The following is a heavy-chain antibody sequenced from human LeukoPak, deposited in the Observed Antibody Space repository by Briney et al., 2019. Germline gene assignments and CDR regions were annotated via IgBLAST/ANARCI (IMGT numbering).Heavy chain of an antibody. CDR3: ARDGVAAGLYFDS. CDR1: GFRFSDYW. D-gene: IGHD2-15*01. Sequence: GGSLRLSCAASGFRFSDYWMNWVRQAPGKGLEWVASINQGGSEKHYVDSLRGRFTISRDNAKNSLYLQMSSLGVVDTAVYYCARDGVAAGLYFDSWGQGTLVTVSS. V-gene: IGHV3-7*03. CDR2: INQGGSEK. J-gene: IGHJ4*02.